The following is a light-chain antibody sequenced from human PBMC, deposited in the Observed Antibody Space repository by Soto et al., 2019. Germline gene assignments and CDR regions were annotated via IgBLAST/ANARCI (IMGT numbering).Light chain of an antibody. V-gene: IGKV3-20*01. CDR2: GAT. CDR1: ETIRSNY. J-gene: IGKJ3*01. Sequence: EIVLTQSPGTLSSSPGEGVTLSCRASETIRSNYLAWYQKKPGQAPRLLIFGATTRATGIPDKFSGSGSGTEFTLTISSLEPEDFAEYYCQQYGSSPPDTFGPGT. CDR3: QQYGSSPPDT.